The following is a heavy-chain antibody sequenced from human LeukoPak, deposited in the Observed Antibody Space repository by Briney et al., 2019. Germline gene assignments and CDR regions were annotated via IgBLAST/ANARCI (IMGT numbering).Heavy chain of an antibody. D-gene: IGHD3-22*01. CDR1: GFTFSSYA. Sequence: GGSLRLSCAASGFTFSSYAMSWVRQAPGKGLEWVSAISGSGGGTYYADSVKGRFTISRDNSKNTLYLQMNSLRAEDTAVYYCAKLSDSSGYYLFGYWGQGTLVTVSS. CDR2: ISGSGGGT. CDR3: AKLSDSSGYYLFGY. J-gene: IGHJ4*02. V-gene: IGHV3-23*01.